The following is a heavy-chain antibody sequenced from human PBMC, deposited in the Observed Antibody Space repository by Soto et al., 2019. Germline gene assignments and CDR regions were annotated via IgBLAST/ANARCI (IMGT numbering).Heavy chain of an antibody. V-gene: IGHV3-15*07. J-gene: IGHJ2*01. CDR1: GFTFNNAW. CDR2: IKSKADTGIT. Sequence: GGSLRLSCAASGFTFNNAWMNWVRQAPGKGLEWVGLIKSKADTGITDYAAPVKGRFTISRDDSKNMVYLQMNSLKTEDTAVYYCTTDMIVVPRAFDLWGRGTLVTVS. CDR3: TTDMIVVPRAFDL. D-gene: IGHD3-22*01.